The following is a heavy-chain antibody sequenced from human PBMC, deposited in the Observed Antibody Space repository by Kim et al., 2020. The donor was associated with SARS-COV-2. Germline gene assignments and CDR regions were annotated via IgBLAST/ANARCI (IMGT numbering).Heavy chain of an antibody. CDR3: AKAPTAIGDANLGY. CDR2: ISYDGSNK. J-gene: IGHJ4*02. Sequence: GGSLRLSCAASGFTFSSYGMHWVRQAPGKGLEWVAVISYDGSNKYYADSVKGRFTISRDNSKNTLYLQMNSLRAEDTAVYYCAKAPTAIGDANLGYWGQGTLVTVSS. CDR1: GFTFSSYG. D-gene: IGHD2-2*01. V-gene: IGHV3-30*18.